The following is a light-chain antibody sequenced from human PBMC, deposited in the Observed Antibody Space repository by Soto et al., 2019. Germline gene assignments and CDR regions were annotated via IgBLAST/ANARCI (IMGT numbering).Light chain of an antibody. CDR3: QQYYSTPLT. CDR1: QSVLYSSNNKNY. J-gene: IGKJ4*01. V-gene: IGKV4-1*01. Sequence: DIVMTQSPDSLAVSLGERATINCKSSQSVLYSSNNKNYLAWYQQKPGQPPKLLIYWASTRESGVPDRFSGRGSGRDFTLTISSLQAEDVAVYYCQQYYSTPLTCGGGTKVEIK. CDR2: WAS.